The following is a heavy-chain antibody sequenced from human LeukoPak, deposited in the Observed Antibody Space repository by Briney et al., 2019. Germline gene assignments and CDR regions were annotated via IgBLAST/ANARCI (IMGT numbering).Heavy chain of an antibody. CDR1: GFTFSSYS. J-gene: IGHJ1*01. D-gene: IGHD4-23*01. V-gene: IGHV3-23*01. Sequence: PGGSLRLSCAASGFTFSSYSMSWVRQAPGKGLEWVSVLNDAGTTTYYADSVKGRFTISRDNSKSTLFLQMTSLRDDDTAVYYCEKDLHGGDSGFDFQHWGQGTLVTVSS. CDR3: EKDLHGGDSGFDFQH. CDR2: LNDAGTTT.